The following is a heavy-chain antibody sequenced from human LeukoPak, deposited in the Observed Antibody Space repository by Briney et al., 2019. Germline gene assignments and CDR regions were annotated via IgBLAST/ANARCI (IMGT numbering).Heavy chain of an antibody. D-gene: IGHD1-26*01. CDR2: IKSDGSEK. V-gene: IGHV3-7*05. CDR1: GFTFSSYW. CDR3: AKLGATDGLAY. Sequence: GGSLRLSCAASGFTFSSYWMSWVRQAPGKGLEWVAKIKSDGSEKYYVDSVKGRFTISRDNAKNSLYLQMNSLRAEDTAIYYCAKLGATDGLAYWGQGTLVTVSS. J-gene: IGHJ4*02.